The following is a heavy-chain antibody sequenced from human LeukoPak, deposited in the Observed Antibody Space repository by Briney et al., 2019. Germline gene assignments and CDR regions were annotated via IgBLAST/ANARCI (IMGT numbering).Heavy chain of an antibody. CDR2: INEGGDGA. D-gene: IGHD1-7*01. CDR3: TKRTGVTELHFDH. CDR1: GFTLSNYI. Sequence: PGGSLRLSCAASGFTLSNYIMGWVRQAPGRGLEWVSAINEGGDGADYADSVKGQFTISRDNSKNTVYLEMNSLRAEDTAVYYCTKRTGVTELHFDHWGQGTLVTVSS. J-gene: IGHJ4*02. V-gene: IGHV3-23*01.